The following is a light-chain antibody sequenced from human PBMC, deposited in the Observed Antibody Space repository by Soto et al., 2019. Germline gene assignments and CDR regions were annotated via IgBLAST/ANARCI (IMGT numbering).Light chain of an antibody. CDR3: CSYTSSSTLV. V-gene: IGLV2-14*01. CDR1: SSDVGGYNY. CDR2: EVS. J-gene: IGLJ2*01. Sequence: QSALTQPPSASGSPGQSVTISCTGTSSDVGGYNYVSWHQQHPGKAPKLMIYEVSNRPSGVSNRFSGSKSGNTASLTISGLQAEDEADYYCCSYTSSSTLVFGGGTKLTVL.